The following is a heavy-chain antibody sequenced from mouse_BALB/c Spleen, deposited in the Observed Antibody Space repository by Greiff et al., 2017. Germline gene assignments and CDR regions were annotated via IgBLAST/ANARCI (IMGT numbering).Heavy chain of an antibody. D-gene: IGHD2-10*02. Sequence: EVKLVESGGGLVKPGGSLKLSCAASGFTFSSYAMSWVRQTPEKRLEWVASISSGGSTYYPDSVKGRFTISRDNARNILYLQMTSLRSEDTAMYYCARSEYGSVDYWGQGTTLTVSS. V-gene: IGHV5-6-5*01. CDR1: GFTFSSYA. CDR2: ISSGGST. CDR3: ARSEYGSVDY. J-gene: IGHJ2*01.